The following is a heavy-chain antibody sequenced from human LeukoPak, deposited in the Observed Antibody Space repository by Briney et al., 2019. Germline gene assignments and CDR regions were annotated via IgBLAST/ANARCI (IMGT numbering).Heavy chain of an antibody. CDR3: AKVSDDSSGVDAFDI. J-gene: IGHJ3*02. D-gene: IGHD3-22*01. CDR2: ISTNNGVT. V-gene: IGHV1-18*01. Sequence: ASVKVSCKASGCTCTSSGFSWVRHAPRQGLEWMGWISTNNGVTKYGKKFQGRLIMTTDTSTSTAYMEVRSLRSDDTAVYYCAKVSDDSSGVDAFDIWGQGTMVTVSS. CDR1: GCTCTSSG.